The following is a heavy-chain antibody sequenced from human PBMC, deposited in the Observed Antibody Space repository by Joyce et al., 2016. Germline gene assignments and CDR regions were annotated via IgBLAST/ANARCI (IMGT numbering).Heavy chain of an antibody. V-gene: IGHV3-30*18. CDR3: VKAQDRASWPYFDF. Sequence: QVEESGGGVVQPGGSLSLSCTASGFTLSDYGRHWVRQAPGKGLEWVSFSSYQGTDEYYADPVKGRFTVSRDNSKNALYLQMNSLRVEDTALYFCVKAQDRASWPYFDFWGQGTLVTVSS. D-gene: IGHD2-2*01. J-gene: IGHJ4*02. CDR2: SSYQGTDE. CDR1: GFTLSDYG.